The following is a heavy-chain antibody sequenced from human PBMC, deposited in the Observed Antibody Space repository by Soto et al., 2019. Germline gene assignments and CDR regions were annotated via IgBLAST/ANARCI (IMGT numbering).Heavy chain of an antibody. J-gene: IGHJ4*02. CDR1: GYTFTSYY. CDR2: INPSGGST. Sequence: QVQLVQSGAEVKKPGASVKASCKASGYTFTSYYLHWVRQAPGQGLEWMGIINPSGGSTSYAQKFQGRVTMTRGTSTSTVYMELSSLRSEYTAVYYWARSGSSSPFWVEYLGQGTLVTVSS. CDR3: ARSGSSSPFWVEY. V-gene: IGHV1-46*03. D-gene: IGHD6-6*01.